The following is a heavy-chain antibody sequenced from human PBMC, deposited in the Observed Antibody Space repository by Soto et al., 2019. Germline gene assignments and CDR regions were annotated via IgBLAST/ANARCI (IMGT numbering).Heavy chain of an antibody. D-gene: IGHD4-4*01. J-gene: IGHJ5*02. CDR3: ARGPIREDGYSFDL. CDR2: ISSESAYR. V-gene: IGHV3-21*01. Sequence: GGSLRLSCVASGFTFNRSSMNWVRQAPGKGLEWVSSISSESAYRYYADSVEGRFTISRDTAKNSLFLQMNSLRDEDTAVYYCARGPIREDGYSFDLWGQGALVTVSS. CDR1: GFTFNRSS.